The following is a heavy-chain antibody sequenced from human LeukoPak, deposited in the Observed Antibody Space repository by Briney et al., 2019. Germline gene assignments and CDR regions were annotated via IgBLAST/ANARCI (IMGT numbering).Heavy chain of an antibody. CDR2: IKQDGSEK. D-gene: IGHD3-3*01. V-gene: IGHV3-7*01. J-gene: IGHJ4*02. CDR1: GFTFSSYW. Sequence: GGSLRLSCAASGFTFSSYWMSWVRQARGKGLEWVANIKQDGSEKYYVDSVKGRFTISRDNAKNALYLQMNSLRAEDTAVYYCARGRIDLTYTYYDFWSGSFYFDYWGQGTLVTVSS. CDR3: ARGRIDLTYTYYDFWSGSFYFDY.